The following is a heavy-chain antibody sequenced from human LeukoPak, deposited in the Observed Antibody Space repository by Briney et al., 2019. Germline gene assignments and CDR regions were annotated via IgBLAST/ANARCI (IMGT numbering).Heavy chain of an antibody. J-gene: IGHJ3*02. D-gene: IGHD4-17*01. CDR2: IKQDGSEK. CDR1: GLTFCSYW. CDR3: VSHATVTTWAYAFDI. V-gene: IGHV3-7*01. Sequence: PGGSLRLSCAASGLTFCSYWMTWVRQAPGKGLEWVANIKQDGSEKYYVDSVKGRFTISRDNAKNSLYLQMNSLRAEDTAVYYCVSHATVTTWAYAFDIWGQGTMVTVSS.